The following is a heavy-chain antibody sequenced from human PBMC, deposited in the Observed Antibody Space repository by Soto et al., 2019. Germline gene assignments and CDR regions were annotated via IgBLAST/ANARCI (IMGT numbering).Heavy chain of an antibody. CDR3: ARRARYSNDAFDI. CDR1: GYTLTSSD. Sequence: ASVEVVSKASGYTLTSSDVTWVRQATGQGLTWMGWMNPNSGNTGYAQKFQGRVTMTRNTSISTAYMELSSLRSEDTAVYYCARRARYSNDAFDIWGQGTMVTVSS. J-gene: IGHJ3*02. CDR2: MNPNSGNT. V-gene: IGHV1-8*01. D-gene: IGHD6-13*01.